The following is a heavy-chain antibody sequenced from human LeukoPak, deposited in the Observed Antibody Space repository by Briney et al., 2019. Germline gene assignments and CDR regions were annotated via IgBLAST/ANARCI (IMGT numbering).Heavy chain of an antibody. J-gene: IGHJ5*02. CDR2: IYSGGST. CDR1: GFTVSSNY. D-gene: IGHD2-2*01. Sequence: GGSLRLSCAASGFTVSSNYMSWVRQAPGKGLEGVSIIYSGGSTYYADSVKGRFTISRDNSKNTLYLQMNSLRAEDTAVYYCARGVPAAMSWFDPWGQGTLVTVSS. V-gene: IGHV3-66*02. CDR3: ARGVPAAMSWFDP.